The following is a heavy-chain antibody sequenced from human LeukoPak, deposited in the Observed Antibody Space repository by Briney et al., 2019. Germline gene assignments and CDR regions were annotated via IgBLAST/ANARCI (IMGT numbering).Heavy chain of an antibody. CDR1: GYTFTSYD. D-gene: IGHD3-10*01. V-gene: IGHV1-8*03. CDR3: ARGSYYYGSGIPFDP. CDR2: MNPNSGNT. Sequence: ASVKVSCKASGYTFTSYDINWVRQGTGQGLEWMGWMNPNSGNTGYAQKFQGRVTITRNTSISTAYMELSSLRSEDTAVYYCARGSYYYGSGIPFDPWGQGTLVTVSS. J-gene: IGHJ5*02.